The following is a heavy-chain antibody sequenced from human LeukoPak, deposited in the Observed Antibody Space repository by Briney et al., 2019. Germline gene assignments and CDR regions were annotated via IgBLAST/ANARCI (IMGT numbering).Heavy chain of an antibody. CDR2: ITSYSGYDKT. J-gene: IGHJ4*02. V-gene: IGHV1-18*01. D-gene: IGHD3-10*01. Sequence: ASVKVSCKTSGYNFITHSISWVRQAPGQGLEWLGWITSYSGYDKTNYAQRLQGRVTMTTDTSTNTAYMELRSLRSDDTAVYYCARDLGITMVRGVINLDYWGQGTLVTVSS. CDR1: GYNFITHS. CDR3: ARDLGITMVRGVINLDY.